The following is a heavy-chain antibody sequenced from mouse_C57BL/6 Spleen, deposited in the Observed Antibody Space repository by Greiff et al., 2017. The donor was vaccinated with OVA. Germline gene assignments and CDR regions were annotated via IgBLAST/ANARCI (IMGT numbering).Heavy chain of an antibody. D-gene: IGHD2-4*01. J-gene: IGHJ2*01. CDR1: GYTFTSYW. CDR3: ARYDYDPFDY. CDR2: IHPNSGST. V-gene: IGHV1-64*01. Sequence: QVQLQQPGAELVKHGASVKLSCKASGYTFTSYWMHWVKQRPGQGLEWIGMIHPNSGSTNYNEKFKSKATLTVDKSSSTAYMQLSSLTSEDSAVYYCARYDYDPFDYWGQGTTLTVSS.